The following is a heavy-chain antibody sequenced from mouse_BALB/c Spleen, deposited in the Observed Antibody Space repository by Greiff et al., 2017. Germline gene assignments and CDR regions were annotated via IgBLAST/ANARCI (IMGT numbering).Heavy chain of an antibody. CDR2: ISSGGSYT. CDR1: GFTFSSYT. CDR3: TRELGE. D-gene: IGHD4-1*01. J-gene: IGHJ3*01. Sequence: EVQLVASGGGLVQPGGSLKLSCAASGFTFSSYTMSWVRPTPEKRLEWVATISSGGSYTYYPDSVNGRFTISRDNAKNTLYLQMSKLKSEDTAMYYCTRELGERGEGTVVTVAA. V-gene: IGHV5-6-4*01.